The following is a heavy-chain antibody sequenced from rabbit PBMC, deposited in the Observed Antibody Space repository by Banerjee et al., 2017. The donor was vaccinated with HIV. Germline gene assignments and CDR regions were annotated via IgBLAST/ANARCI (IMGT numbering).Heavy chain of an antibody. CDR2: IDPVFGST. Sequence: QQLEESGGGLVKPGGTLTLSCKASGFDFSSYGVSWVRQAPGKGLEWIGYIDPVFGSTYYANWVNGRFTISSHNAQNTLYLQLNSLTGADTATYFCARDSGAGSSAYVDWLDLWGPGTLVTVS. CDR3: ARDSGAGSSAYVDWLDL. CDR1: GFDFSSYG. D-gene: IGHD8-1*01. J-gene: IGHJ5*01. V-gene: IGHV1S7*01.